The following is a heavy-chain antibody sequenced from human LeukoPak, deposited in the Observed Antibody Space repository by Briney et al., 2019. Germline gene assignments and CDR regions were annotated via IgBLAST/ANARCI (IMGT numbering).Heavy chain of an antibody. CDR1: GGSISSSNW. CDR2: IFHTGTT. V-gene: IGHV4-4*02. CDR3: ASETEYDYVWGSYRPLGY. J-gene: IGHJ4*02. Sequence: SGTLSLTCAVSGGSISSSNWWSWVRQPPGKGLEWIGRIFHTGTTDYKTSLKGRVTISVDKSKNQFSLKLSSVTAADTAVYYCASETEYDYVWGSYRPLGYWGQGTLVTVSS. D-gene: IGHD3-16*02.